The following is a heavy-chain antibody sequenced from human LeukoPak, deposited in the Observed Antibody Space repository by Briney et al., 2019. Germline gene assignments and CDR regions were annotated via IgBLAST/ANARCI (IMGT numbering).Heavy chain of an antibody. V-gene: IGHV1-69*13. D-gene: IGHD5-12*01. Sequence: SVKVSCKASGGTFSSYAISWVRQAPGQGLEWMGGIIPIFGTANYAQKFQGRDTITADESTSTAYMELSSLRSEDTAVYYCARYGMVATLDYYGMDVWGQGTTVTVSS. CDR1: GGTFSSYA. J-gene: IGHJ6*02. CDR3: ARYGMVATLDYYGMDV. CDR2: IIPIFGTA.